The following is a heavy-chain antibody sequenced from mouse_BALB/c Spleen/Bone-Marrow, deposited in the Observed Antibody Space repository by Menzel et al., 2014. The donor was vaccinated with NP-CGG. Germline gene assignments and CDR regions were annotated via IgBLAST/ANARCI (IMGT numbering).Heavy chain of an antibody. D-gene: IGHD1-1*01. Sequence: VQLKESGPELVKPGASVKISCKASGYSFTGYFMNWVMQSHGKSLEWIGRINPYNGDTFYNQKFKGKATLTVDKSSSTAHMELRILASEDSAVYYCARSGYYGSSYFDYWGQGTTLTVSS. V-gene: IGHV1-20*02. J-gene: IGHJ2*01. CDR2: INPYNGDT. CDR1: GYSFTGYF. CDR3: ARSGYYGSSYFDY.